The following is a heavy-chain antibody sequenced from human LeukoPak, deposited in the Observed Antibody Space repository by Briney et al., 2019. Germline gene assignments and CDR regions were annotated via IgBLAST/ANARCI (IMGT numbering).Heavy chain of an antibody. Sequence: SETLSLTCAVYGGSFSGYYWSWIRQPPGKGLEWIGEINHSGSTNYNPSLKSRVTISVDTSKNQFSLKLSSVTAADTAVYYCARYRTSTDYYGMDVWGQGTTVTVSS. CDR2: INHSGST. CDR1: GGSFSGYY. CDR3: ARYRTSTDYYGMDV. V-gene: IGHV4-34*01. J-gene: IGHJ6*02. D-gene: IGHD1-14*01.